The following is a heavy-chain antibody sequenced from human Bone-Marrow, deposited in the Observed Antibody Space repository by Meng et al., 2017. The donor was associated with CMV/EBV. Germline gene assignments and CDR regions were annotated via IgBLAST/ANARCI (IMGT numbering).Heavy chain of an antibody. V-gene: IGHV3-23*01. CDR3: AKGGNYGAFDI. J-gene: IGHJ3*02. CDR1: GFTFSSYA. CDR2: ISGSGGNT. Sequence: GESLKISCAASGFTFSSYAMSWVRQAPGKGLEWVSTISGSGGNTYYPDSVKGRFTISRDNSSNTLYLQMNSLRAEDTAVYYCAKGGNYGAFDIWGQGTMVTVSS. D-gene: IGHD3-16*01.